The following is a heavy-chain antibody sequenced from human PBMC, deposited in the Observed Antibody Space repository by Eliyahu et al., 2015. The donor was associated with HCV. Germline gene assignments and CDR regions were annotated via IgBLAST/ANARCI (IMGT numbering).Heavy chain of an antibody. J-gene: IGHJ5*02. Sequence: QVQLQESGPGLVKPSETLSLTCTVSGXSXTTYYWSWIRQPPGKGLEWIGYIHYSGSTNYNPPLKSRVTISVDTSKNQFSLKLTSVTAADTAVYYCASGGGGIAVAGTGGWFDPWGQGTLVTVSS. D-gene: IGHD6-19*01. CDR2: IHYSGST. CDR1: GXSXTTYY. V-gene: IGHV4-59*01. CDR3: ASGGGGIAVAGTGGWFDP.